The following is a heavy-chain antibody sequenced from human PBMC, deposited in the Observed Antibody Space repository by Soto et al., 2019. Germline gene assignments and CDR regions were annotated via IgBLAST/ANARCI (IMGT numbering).Heavy chain of an antibody. CDR1: GYTLTELS. J-gene: IGHJ3*02. Sequence: ASVKVSCKVSGYTLTELSMHWVRQSPGKGLEWMGGFDPEDGETIYAQKFQGRVTMTEDTSTDTAYMELSSLRSEDTAVYYCTTESLEWELLWAFDIWGQGTMVT. D-gene: IGHD1-26*01. CDR2: FDPEDGET. CDR3: TTESLEWELLWAFDI. V-gene: IGHV1-24*01.